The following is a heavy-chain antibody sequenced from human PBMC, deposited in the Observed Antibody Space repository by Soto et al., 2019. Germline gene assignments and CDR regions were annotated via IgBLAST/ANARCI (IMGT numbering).Heavy chain of an antibody. Sequence: GASVKVSCKASGYTFTDYYLHWVRQAPGQGLEWMGWINPKSGATHYSQKFQGWVTVTRDTSISTANMEVSRLTSDDTAVYYCAREGSGYGGYYCYGMDVWGQGTTVTVS. CDR3: AREGSGYGGYYCYGMDV. J-gene: IGHJ6*02. D-gene: IGHD3-22*01. CDR1: GYTFTDYY. V-gene: IGHV1-2*04. CDR2: INPKSGAT.